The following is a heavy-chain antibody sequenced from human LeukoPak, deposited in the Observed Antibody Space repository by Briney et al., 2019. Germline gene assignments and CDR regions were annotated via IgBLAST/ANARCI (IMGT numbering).Heavy chain of an antibody. Sequence: PSETLSLTCTVSGGSISSYYWSWIRRPPGKGLEWIGYIYYSGSTNYNPSLKSRVTISVDTSKNQFSLKLSSVTAADTAVYYCARRGYSYGYLDYWGQGTLVTVSS. CDR2: IYYSGST. J-gene: IGHJ4*02. CDR1: GGSISSYY. D-gene: IGHD5-18*01. CDR3: ARRGYSYGYLDY. V-gene: IGHV4-59*01.